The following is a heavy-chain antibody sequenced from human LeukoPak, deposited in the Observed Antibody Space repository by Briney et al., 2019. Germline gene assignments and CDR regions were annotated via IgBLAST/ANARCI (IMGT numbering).Heavy chain of an antibody. CDR3: ARDRIVLMVYAQYGD. J-gene: IGHJ4*02. D-gene: IGHD2-8*01. CDR2: ISYDGSNK. CDR1: GFTFSSYA. Sequence: GRSLRLSCAASGFTFSSYAMHWVRQAPGKGLEWVAVISYDGSNKYYADFVKGRFTISRDNSKNTLYLQMNSLRAEDTAVYYCARDRIVLMVYAQYGDWGQGTLVTVSS. V-gene: IGHV3-30-3*01.